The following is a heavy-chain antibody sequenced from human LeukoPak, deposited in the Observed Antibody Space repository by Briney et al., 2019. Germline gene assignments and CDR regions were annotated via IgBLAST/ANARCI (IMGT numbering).Heavy chain of an antibody. Sequence: GGFLRLSCAASGFTVSSNYMSWVRQAPGKGLEWVSVIYSGGSTYYADSVKGRFTISRDNAKNSLYLQMNSLRAEDTALYYCAKGTYFDWLSHFDYWRQVTLVTVAS. D-gene: IGHD3-9*01. CDR1: GFTVSSNY. J-gene: IGHJ4*02. CDR2: IYSGGST. V-gene: IGHV3-53*05. CDR3: AKGTYFDWLSHFDY.